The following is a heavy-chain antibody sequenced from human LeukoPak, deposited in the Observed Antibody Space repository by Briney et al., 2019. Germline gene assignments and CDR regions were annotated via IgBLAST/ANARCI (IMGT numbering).Heavy chain of an antibody. D-gene: IGHD6-6*01. CDR3: TTDGRGSIAARPWDYYYYYMDV. Sequence: GGSLRLSCAASGFTFSTSWMSWVRQAPGKGLAWVANIKYDGSETHYVDSVKGRFAISRDNAKSSIYLQMNNLRAEDTAVYYCTTDGRGSIAARPWDYYYYYMDVWGKGTTVTVSS. CDR1: GFTFSTSW. CDR2: IKYDGSET. V-gene: IGHV3-7*03. J-gene: IGHJ6*03.